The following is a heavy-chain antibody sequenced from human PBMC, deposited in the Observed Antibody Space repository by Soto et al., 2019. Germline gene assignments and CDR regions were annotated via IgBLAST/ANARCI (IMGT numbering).Heavy chain of an antibody. Sequence: GRSRILSCAASGFPFSTYWMHWVRQSPGKGPVWVSRITNDGSTTRYADSVKGRFTLSRDNAKNTLYLQMNSLRDEDTAVYYCASQGLYYYGLDVWGQGTTVTVSS. J-gene: IGHJ6*02. CDR1: GFPFSTYW. V-gene: IGHV3-74*01. CDR2: ITNDGSTT. CDR3: ASQGLYYYGLDV.